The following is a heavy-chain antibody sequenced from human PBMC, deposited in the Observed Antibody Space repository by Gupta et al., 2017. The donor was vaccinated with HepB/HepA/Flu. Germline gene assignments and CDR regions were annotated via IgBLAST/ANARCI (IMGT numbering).Heavy chain of an antibody. Sequence: QVQLVQSGAEVKKPGASVKVSCKASGYTFTGYYMHWVRQAPGQGLEWMGWINPNRGGTNYAQKFQGWVTMTRDTSISTAYMELSRLRSDDTAVYYCAREGGELEPFWLDYWGQGTLVTGSS. V-gene: IGHV1-2*04. D-gene: IGHD1-1*01. CDR3: AREGGELEPFWLDY. CDR2: INPNRGGT. J-gene: IGHJ4*02. CDR1: GYTFTGYY.